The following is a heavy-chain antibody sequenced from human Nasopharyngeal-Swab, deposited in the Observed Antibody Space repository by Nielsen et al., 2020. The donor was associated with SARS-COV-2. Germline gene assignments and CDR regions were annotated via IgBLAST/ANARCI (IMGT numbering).Heavy chain of an antibody. J-gene: IGHJ3*02. CDR2: ISGSGVTT. V-gene: IGHV3-23*01. Sequence: GGSLRLSCAASGFTFSSYAIIWVRQAPGKGLEWVSAISGSGVTTYYADSVKGRFTISRDNSKNTLYLQMNNLRVEDTAVYYCAKDGNAYLFGAFDIWGQGTMVTVSS. D-gene: IGHD1-26*01. CDR3: AKDGNAYLFGAFDI. CDR1: GFTFSSYA.